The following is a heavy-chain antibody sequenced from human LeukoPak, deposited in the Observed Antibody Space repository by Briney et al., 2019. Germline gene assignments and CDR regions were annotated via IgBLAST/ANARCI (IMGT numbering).Heavy chain of an antibody. J-gene: IGHJ4*02. V-gene: IGHV1-46*01. CDR3: AILGDPRGYYFDY. D-gene: IGHD4-17*01. CDR1: GYTFTNYY. Sequence: ASVTVSCKASGYTFTNYYMHWVRQAPGQWVEWMGIINPSGGSTSYAQKFQGRVTMTRDTSTSTVYMELSSLRSEDTAVYYCAILGDPRGYYFDYWGQGTLVTVSS. CDR2: INPSGGST.